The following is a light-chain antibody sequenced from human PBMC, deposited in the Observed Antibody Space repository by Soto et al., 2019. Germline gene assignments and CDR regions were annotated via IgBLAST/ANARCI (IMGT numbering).Light chain of an antibody. CDR2: DVN. J-gene: IGLJ3*02. V-gene: IGLV2-11*01. CDR3: CSYAGSYTWV. Sequence: QSVLTQPRSVSGSPGQSVTISCTGTSSDVGDYNYVSWYQQHPGEAPKLMFYDVNKRPSGVPDRFSGSKSGNTASLTISGLQAEDEADYYCCSYAGSYTWVFGGGTKLTVL. CDR1: SSDVGDYNY.